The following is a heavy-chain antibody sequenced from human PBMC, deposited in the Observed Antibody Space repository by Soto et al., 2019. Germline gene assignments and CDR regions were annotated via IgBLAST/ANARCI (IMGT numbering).Heavy chain of an antibody. Sequence: QLQLQESGPGLVKPSETLSLTCTVSGGSISSSSYYWGWIRQPPGKGLEWIGSIYYSGSTYYNPSLKSRVTISVDTSKTQFSLKLSSVPAADTALYYCARRWQWLGAFDPWGQGTLVTVSS. CDR3: ARRWQWLGAFDP. D-gene: IGHD6-19*01. CDR2: IYYSGST. J-gene: IGHJ5*02. V-gene: IGHV4-39*01. CDR1: GGSISSSSYY.